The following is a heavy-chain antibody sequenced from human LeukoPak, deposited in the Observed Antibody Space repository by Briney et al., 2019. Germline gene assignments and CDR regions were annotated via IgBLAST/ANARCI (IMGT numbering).Heavy chain of an antibody. J-gene: IGHJ5*02. V-gene: IGHV3-21*01. CDR2: ISSSSSYI. D-gene: IGHD4-23*01. Sequence: PGGSLRLSCAASGFTFSSYEMNWVRQAPGKGLEWVSSISSSSSYIYYADSVKGRFTISRDNAKNSLYLQMNSLRAEDTAVYYCTRDKSSGGNPNNWFDPWGQGTLVTVSS. CDR3: TRDKSSGGNPNNWFDP. CDR1: GFTFSSYE.